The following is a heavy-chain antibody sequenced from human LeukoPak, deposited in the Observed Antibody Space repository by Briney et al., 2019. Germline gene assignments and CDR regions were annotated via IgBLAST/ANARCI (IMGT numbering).Heavy chain of an antibody. CDR1: GFTVSSNY. V-gene: IGHV3-66*01. CDR3: ARIIAVAGYPFGY. Sequence: GGSLRLSCAASGFTVSSNYMSWVRQAPGKGLEWVSVIYRGGSTYYADSVKGRFTISRDNSKNTLYLQMNSLRAEDTAVYYCARIIAVAGYPFGYWGQGTLVTVSS. D-gene: IGHD6-19*01. CDR2: IYRGGST. J-gene: IGHJ4*02.